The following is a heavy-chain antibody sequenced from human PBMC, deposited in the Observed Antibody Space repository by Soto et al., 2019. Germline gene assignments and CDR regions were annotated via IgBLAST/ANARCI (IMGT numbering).Heavy chain of an antibody. D-gene: IGHD4-17*01. CDR3: ARDQEGDYPSGYYYGMDV. CDR2: ISYDGSNK. V-gene: IGHV3-30-3*01. Sequence: GGSLRLSCAASGFTFSSYAMHWVRQAPGKGLEWVAVISYDGSNKYYADSVKGRFTISRDNSKNTLYLQMNSLRAEDTAVYYCARDQEGDYPSGYYYGMDVWGQGTTVTVSS. J-gene: IGHJ6*02. CDR1: GFTFSSYA.